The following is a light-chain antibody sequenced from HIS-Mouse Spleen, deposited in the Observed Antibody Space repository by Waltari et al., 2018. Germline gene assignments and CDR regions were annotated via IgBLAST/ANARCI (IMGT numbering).Light chain of an antibody. V-gene: IGLV3-21*02. Sequence: SYVLTQPPSVSVAPGQTARITCGGNNIVSKSVHWYQQKPGQAPLLVVYDDSDRPSGIPERFSGSNAGNTATLTISRVEAGDEADYYCQVWDSSSDRVFGTGTKVTVL. CDR2: DDS. CDR1: NIVSKS. CDR3: QVWDSSSDRV. J-gene: IGLJ1*01.